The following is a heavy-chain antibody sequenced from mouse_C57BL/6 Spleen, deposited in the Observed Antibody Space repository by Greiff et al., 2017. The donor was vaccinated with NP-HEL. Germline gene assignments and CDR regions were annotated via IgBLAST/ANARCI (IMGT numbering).Heavy chain of an antibody. V-gene: IGHV1-52*01. CDR3: ARDPHYYGSSSDV. J-gene: IGHJ1*03. CDR1: GYTFTSYW. Sequence: QVQLQQPGAELVRPGSSVKLSCKASGYTFTSYWMHWVKQRPIQGLEWIGNIDPSDSETHYNQKFKDKATLTVDKSSSTAYMQLSSLTSEDSAVYYCARDPHYYGSSSDVWGTGTTVTVSS. CDR2: IDPSDSET. D-gene: IGHD1-1*01.